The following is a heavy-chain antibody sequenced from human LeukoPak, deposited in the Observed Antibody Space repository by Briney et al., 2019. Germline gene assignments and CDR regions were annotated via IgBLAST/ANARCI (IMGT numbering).Heavy chain of an antibody. CDR3: ARDWGIQQWPPSYFDY. J-gene: IGHJ4*02. Sequence: GASVKVSCKASGGTFNNYPISWVRQAPGQGLEWMGGIIPIFGTTNYAPKFQGRVTFTADESTSTVYMELSSLRSEDTAVYYCARDWGIQQWPPSYFDYWGQGTLVTVSS. D-gene: IGHD5-18*01. CDR2: IIPIFGTT. CDR1: GGTFNNYP. V-gene: IGHV1-69*13.